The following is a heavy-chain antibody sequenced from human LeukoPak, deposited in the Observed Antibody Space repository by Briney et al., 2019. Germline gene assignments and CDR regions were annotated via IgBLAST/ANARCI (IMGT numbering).Heavy chain of an antibody. J-gene: IGHJ6*03. CDR1: GFTFSSYA. V-gene: IGHV3-23*01. Sequence: GGPLRLSCAASGFTFSSYAMSWVRQAPGKGLEWVSAISGSGGSTYYADSVKGRFTISRDNSKNTLYLQMNSLRAEDTAVYYCAKVGNYYYYYMDVWGKGTTVTVSS. CDR2: ISGSGGST. CDR3: AKVGNYYYYYMDV. D-gene: IGHD1-14*01.